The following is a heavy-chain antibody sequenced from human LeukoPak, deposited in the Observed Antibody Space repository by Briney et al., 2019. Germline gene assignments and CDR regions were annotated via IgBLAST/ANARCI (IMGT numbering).Heavy chain of an antibody. J-gene: IGHJ4*02. V-gene: IGHV3-23*01. Sequence: PGGTLRLSCAASGFTFSSYGMSWVRQAPGKGLEWVSAVSGSGDSTYYADSVKGRFTTSRDNSKNTLYLQMNSLRAEDTAVYYCAKSALYYYVSSGYSYFDYWGQGTLVTVSS. CDR1: GFTFSSYG. CDR3: AKSALYYYVSSGYSYFDY. D-gene: IGHD3-22*01. CDR2: VSGSGDST.